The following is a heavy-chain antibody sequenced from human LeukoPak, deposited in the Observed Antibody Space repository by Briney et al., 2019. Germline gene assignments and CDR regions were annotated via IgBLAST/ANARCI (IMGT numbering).Heavy chain of an antibody. J-gene: IGHJ4*02. CDR3: AKDRVAVAGTDY. CDR2: ITSTSSYL. CDR1: GYTFSSYS. D-gene: IGHD6-19*01. Sequence: GGSLRLSCVGSGYTFSSYSMNWVRQAPGKGLEWVSSITSTSSYLYQADSVKGRFTISRDNSKNTLYLQMNSLRAEDTAVYYCAKDRVAVAGTDYWGQGTLVTVSS. V-gene: IGHV3-21*04.